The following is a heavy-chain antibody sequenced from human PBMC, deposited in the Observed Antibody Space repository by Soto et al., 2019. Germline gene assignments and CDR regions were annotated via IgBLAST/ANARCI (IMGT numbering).Heavy chain of an antibody. CDR2: ISGYNGDT. CDR3: ARVTYYYDSSGYPDY. V-gene: IGHV1-18*01. J-gene: IGHJ4*02. D-gene: IGHD3-22*01. Sequence: ASVKVSCKASGYTFTRYGISWVRQAPGQGLEWMGWISGYNGDTNYAQKFQGRVTMTGDTSTSTAYMELSSLRSEDTAVYYCARVTYYYDSSGYPDYWGQGTLVTVSS. CDR1: GYTFTRYG.